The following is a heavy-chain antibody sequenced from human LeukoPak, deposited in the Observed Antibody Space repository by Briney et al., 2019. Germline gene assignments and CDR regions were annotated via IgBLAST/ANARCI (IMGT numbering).Heavy chain of an antibody. J-gene: IGHJ3*02. CDR1: GFTFSSYA. D-gene: IGHD3-22*01. CDR2: ISYDGSNK. Sequence: GRSLRLSCAASGFTFSSYAMHWVRQAPGKGLEWVAVISYDGSNKYYADSVKGRFTISRDNSKNTLYLQMNSLRAEDTAVYYCANPSSSSGPDAFDIWGQGTMVTVSS. V-gene: IGHV3-30-3*01. CDR3: ANPSSSSGPDAFDI.